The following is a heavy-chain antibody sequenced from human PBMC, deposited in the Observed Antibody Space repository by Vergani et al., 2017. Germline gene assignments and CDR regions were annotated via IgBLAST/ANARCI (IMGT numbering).Heavy chain of an antibody. D-gene: IGHD6-13*01. CDR1: GFTFSSYA. Sequence: VHLVESGGGVVQPGRSLRLSCAASGFTFSSYAMHWVRQAPGKGLEYVSAISSNGGSTYYANSVKGRFTISRDNSKNTLYLQMGSLRAEDMAVYYCARVKAAAGRAFDYWGQGTLVTVSS. J-gene: IGHJ4*02. CDR3: ARVKAAAGRAFDY. V-gene: IGHV3-64*01. CDR2: ISSNGGST.